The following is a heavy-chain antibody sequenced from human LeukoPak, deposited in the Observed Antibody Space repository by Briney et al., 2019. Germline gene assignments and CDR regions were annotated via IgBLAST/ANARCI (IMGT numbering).Heavy chain of an antibody. CDR2: IYYSGNT. Sequence: PSETLSLTCTVSGGSISSYYWSWMRQPLGKGLQWIGYIYYSGNTKYNPSLKSRVTISVDTSKNQFSLKLSSVTAADTAVYYCAGGPLSYYDILTGYYPDYYGMDVWGQGTTVTVSS. V-gene: IGHV4-59*01. CDR3: AGGPLSYYDILTGYYPDYYGMDV. J-gene: IGHJ6*02. CDR1: GGSISSYY. D-gene: IGHD3-9*01.